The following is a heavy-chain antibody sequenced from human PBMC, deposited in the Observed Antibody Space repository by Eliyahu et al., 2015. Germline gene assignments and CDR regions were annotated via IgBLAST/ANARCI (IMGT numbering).Heavy chain of an antibody. D-gene: IGHD6-19*01. J-gene: IGHJ4*02. Sequence: QLQLQESGPGLVKPSETLSLTCTVSGGSISSSSYYWGWIRQPPGKGLEWIGSIYYSGSTYYNPSLKSRVTISVDTSKNQFSLKLSSVTAADTAVYYCARLFPVAGTGYWGQGTLVTVSS. CDR3: ARLFPVAGTGY. CDR2: IYYSGST. CDR1: GGSISSSSYY. V-gene: IGHV4-39*01.